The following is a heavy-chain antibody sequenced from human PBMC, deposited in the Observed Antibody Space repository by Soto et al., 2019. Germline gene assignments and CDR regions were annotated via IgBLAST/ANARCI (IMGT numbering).Heavy chain of an antibody. V-gene: IGHV1-2*02. J-gene: IGHJ6*02. CDR3: ARGSSSGWYGGSYYYGMDV. CDR2: INPNSGGT. Sequence: GASVKVSCKASGHTFTGYYMHWVRQAPGQGLEWMGWINPNSGGTNYAQKFQGRVTMTRNTSISTAYMELSSLRSEDTAVYYCARGSSSGWYGGSYYYGMDVWGQGTTVTVSS. CDR1: GHTFTGYY. D-gene: IGHD6-19*01.